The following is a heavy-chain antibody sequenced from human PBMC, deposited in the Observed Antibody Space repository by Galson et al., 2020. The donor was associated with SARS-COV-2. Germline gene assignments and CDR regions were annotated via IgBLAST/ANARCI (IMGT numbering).Heavy chain of an antibody. CDR1: GGSISSYY. CDR2: IYTSGST. CDR3: ARDGVVDYVWGSYRYRQGGFDY. J-gene: IGHJ4*02. Sequence: SETLSLTCTVSGGSISSYYWSWIRQPAGKGLEWIGRIYTSGSTNYNPSLKSRVTMSVDTSKNQFSLKLSSVTAADTAVYYCARDGVVDYVWGSYRYRQGGFDYWGQGTLVTVSS. V-gene: IGHV4-4*07. D-gene: IGHD3-16*02.